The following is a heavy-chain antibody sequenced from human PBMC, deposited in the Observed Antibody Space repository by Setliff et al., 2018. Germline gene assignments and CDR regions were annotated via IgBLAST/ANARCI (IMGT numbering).Heavy chain of an antibody. J-gene: IGHJ2*01. CDR2: INPNSGGT. V-gene: IGHV1-2*02. D-gene: IGHD5-12*01. CDR1: GYTFTDYY. Sequence: ASVKVSCKTSGYTFTDYYMYWVRQAPGQGLEWMGWINPNSGGTNYAQKFQGRVSMTRDTSISTAFLELNGLRSDDTAVYYCTKDLKKWLQFGWYFDLWGRGTLVTVSS. CDR3: TKDLKKWLQFGWYFDL.